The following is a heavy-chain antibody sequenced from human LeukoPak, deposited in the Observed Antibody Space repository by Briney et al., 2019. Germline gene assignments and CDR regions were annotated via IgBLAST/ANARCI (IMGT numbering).Heavy chain of an antibody. CDR2: MYYSGDT. D-gene: IGHD1-26*01. Sequence: SETLSLTCTASGGSISSSTDYWAWIRQPPGKGLEWIVTMYYSGDTYHNPSLKRRVTMSVDTSKNQVSLMLSSVTAADTAVYYCARSSIVRGFDNWGPGTLVTVSS. CDR1: GGSISSSTDY. J-gene: IGHJ4*02. CDR3: ARSSIVRGFDN. V-gene: IGHV4-39*01.